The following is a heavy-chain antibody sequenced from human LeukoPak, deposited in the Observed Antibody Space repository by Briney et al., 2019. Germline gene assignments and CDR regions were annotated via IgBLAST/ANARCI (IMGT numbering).Heavy chain of an antibody. V-gene: IGHV1-46*01. CDR1: GYTFTSYY. D-gene: IGHD1-26*01. CDR2: INPSGGST. J-gene: IGHJ4*02. CDR3: ARVRIVGAVRGDFDY. Sequence: ASVKVSCKASGYTFTSYYMHWVRQAPGQGLEWMGIINPSGGSTSYAQKFQGRVTMTRDTSTSTVYMELSSLRSEDTAVYYCARVRIVGAVRGDFDYWGQGTLVTVSS.